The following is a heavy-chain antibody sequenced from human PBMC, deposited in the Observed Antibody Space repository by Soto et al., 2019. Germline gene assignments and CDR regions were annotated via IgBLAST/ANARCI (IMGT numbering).Heavy chain of an antibody. J-gene: IGHJ3*02. CDR2: ISSSSSYT. V-gene: IGHV3-11*06. Sequence: QVQLVESGGGLVKPGGSRRLSCAASGFTFSDYYMSWIRQAPGKGREWVSYISSSSSYTNYADSVKGRFTISRDNAKNSLYLQMNSLRAEDTAVYYCARGVSSGFNRPHAFDIWGQGTMVTVSS. CDR3: ARGVSSGFNRPHAFDI. D-gene: IGHD3-22*01. CDR1: GFTFSDYY.